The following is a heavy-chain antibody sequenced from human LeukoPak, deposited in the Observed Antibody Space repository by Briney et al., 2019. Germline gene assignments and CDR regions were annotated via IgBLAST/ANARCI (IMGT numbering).Heavy chain of an antibody. CDR2: IYNSGST. CDR3: ARVGGDSSSWYANFDY. CDR1: GGSISSSSYY. Sequence: PSETLSLTCTVSGGSISSSSYYWGWIRQPPVKGLEWIGSIYNSGSTYYNPSLKSRVTISVDTSKNQFSLKLSSVTAADTAVYYCARVGGDSSSWYANFDYWGQGTLVTVSS. J-gene: IGHJ4*02. D-gene: IGHD6-13*01. V-gene: IGHV4-39*07.